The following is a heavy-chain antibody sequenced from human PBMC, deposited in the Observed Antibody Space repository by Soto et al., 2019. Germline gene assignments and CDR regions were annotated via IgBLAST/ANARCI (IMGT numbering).Heavy chain of an antibody. J-gene: IGHJ6*02. CDR2: ISHEGSYK. CDR1: GFSFRSFG. CDR3: AKDLAFLEWLIYGMDV. D-gene: IGHD3-3*02. V-gene: IGHV3-30*18. Sequence: QVQLVESGGGVVQPGGSLRLSCEVSGFSFRSFGMHWVRQAPGKGLEWVTVISHEGSYKYYADSVKGRFTISRDNSKNTLYLQMNSLRAEDTAVYYCAKDLAFLEWLIYGMDVWGQGTTVTVSS.